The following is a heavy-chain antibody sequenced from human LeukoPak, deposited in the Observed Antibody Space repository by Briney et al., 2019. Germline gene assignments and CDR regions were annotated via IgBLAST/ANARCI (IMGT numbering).Heavy chain of an antibody. D-gene: IGHD6-6*01. Sequence: GASVKVSCKASGYTFTGYYMHRVRQAPGQGLEWMGWINPNSGGTNYAQKFQGRVTMTRDTSISTAYMELRSLRSDDTAVYYCARVVGAARPGAFDYWGQGTLVTVSS. CDR1: GYTFTGYY. J-gene: IGHJ4*02. CDR3: ARVVGAARPGAFDY. CDR2: INPNSGGT. V-gene: IGHV1-2*02.